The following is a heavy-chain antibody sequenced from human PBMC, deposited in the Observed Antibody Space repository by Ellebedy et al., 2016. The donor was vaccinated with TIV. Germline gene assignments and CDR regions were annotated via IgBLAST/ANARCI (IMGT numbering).Heavy chain of an antibody. Sequence: GESLKISCATSGFTFPNYWMSWVRQAPGKGLECVANIKEDGSEKYYVDSVKGRFTISRDNAKNSLYLQMNSLRAEDTAVYFCARDRLGSKDAFDVWGQGTMVTVSS. D-gene: IGHD2-15*01. J-gene: IGHJ3*01. CDR2: IKEDGSEK. V-gene: IGHV3-7*01. CDR3: ARDRLGSKDAFDV. CDR1: GFTFPNYW.